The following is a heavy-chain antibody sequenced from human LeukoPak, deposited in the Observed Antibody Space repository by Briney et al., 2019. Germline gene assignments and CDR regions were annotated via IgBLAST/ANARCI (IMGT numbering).Heavy chain of an antibody. Sequence: GGSLRLSCAASGFSFSSYAMSWVRRAPGKGLEWVSGISGRDGSTYYADSVKGRFTISRDNSKNTLYLQMNGLRAEDTAVYYCAKTWWRDGYSLDYWGQGTLVTVSS. CDR1: GFSFSSYA. D-gene: IGHD5-24*01. J-gene: IGHJ4*02. V-gene: IGHV3-23*01. CDR2: ISGRDGST. CDR3: AKTWWRDGYSLDY.